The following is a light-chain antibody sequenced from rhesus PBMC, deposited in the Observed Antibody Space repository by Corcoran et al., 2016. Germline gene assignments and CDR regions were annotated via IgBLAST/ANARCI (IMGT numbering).Light chain of an antibody. CDR3: QQGYSTPFT. CDR1: QGISNA. J-gene: IGKJ3*01. V-gene: IGKV1-33*02. CDR2: AAS. Sequence: DIQMSQSPSSLSASVGDKVTITFRASQGISNALAWYQQKPGKAPKLLIYAASSLESGVPSMCSGSRSRTDFTLTLRSLQPEDFATYYCQQGYSTPFTFGPGTKLDIK.